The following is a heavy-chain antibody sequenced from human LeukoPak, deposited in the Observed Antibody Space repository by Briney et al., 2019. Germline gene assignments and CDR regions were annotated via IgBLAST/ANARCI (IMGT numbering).Heavy chain of an antibody. D-gene: IGHD3-3*01. Sequence: SETLSLICAVYGGSFSGYYWSWIRQPPGKGLEWIGEINHSGSTNYNPSLKSRVTISVDTSKNQFSLKLSSVTAADTAVYYCARKRITIFGVSRGFDYWGQGTLVTVSS. V-gene: IGHV4-34*01. CDR3: ARKRITIFGVSRGFDY. J-gene: IGHJ4*02. CDR1: GGSFSGYY. CDR2: INHSGST.